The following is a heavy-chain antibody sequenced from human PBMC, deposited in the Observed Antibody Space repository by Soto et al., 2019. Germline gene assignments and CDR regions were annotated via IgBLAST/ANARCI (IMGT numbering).Heavy chain of an antibody. D-gene: IGHD6-13*01. V-gene: IGHV3-74*01. CDR3: ARDVGVPYSSSWTGFDY. J-gene: IGHJ4*02. CDR1: GFTFSRYW. Sequence: GGSLRLSCAASGFTFSRYWMHWVRQAPGKGLVWVSRIKSDGSSTSYADSVKGRFTISRDNAKNSLYLQMNSLRAEDTAVYYCARDVGVPYSSSWTGFDYWGQGTLVTVSS. CDR2: IKSDGSST.